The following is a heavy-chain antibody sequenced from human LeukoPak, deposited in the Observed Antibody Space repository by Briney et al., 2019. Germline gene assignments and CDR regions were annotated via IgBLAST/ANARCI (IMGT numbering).Heavy chain of an antibody. CDR3: ARRLGERTFNWNDFDY. V-gene: IGHV5-51*01. Sequence: GESLKISCKGSGYSFTGYWIGWVRQMPGKGLEWMGIIYPGDSDTRYSPSFQGQVTISADKSISTAYLQWSSLKASDTAIYYCARRLGERTFNWNDFDYWGQGTLVTVPS. D-gene: IGHD1-1*01. CDR1: GYSFTGYW. CDR2: IYPGDSDT. J-gene: IGHJ4*02.